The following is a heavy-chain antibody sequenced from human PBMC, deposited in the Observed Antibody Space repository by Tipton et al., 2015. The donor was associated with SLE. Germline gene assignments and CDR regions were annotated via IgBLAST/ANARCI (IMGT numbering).Heavy chain of an antibody. D-gene: IGHD6-6*01. V-gene: IGHV4-34*01. CDR3: ARLIAARLPFDY. CDR2: ISHSGNT. CDR1: GGSFSGYY. J-gene: IGHJ4*02. Sequence: TLSLTCAVYGGSFSGYYWSWIRQSPGKGLVWIGEISHSGNTKYNPSLKSRLTISVDTSKNQFSLKLSSVTAADTAVYYCARLIAARLPFDYWGKGTLVTVSS.